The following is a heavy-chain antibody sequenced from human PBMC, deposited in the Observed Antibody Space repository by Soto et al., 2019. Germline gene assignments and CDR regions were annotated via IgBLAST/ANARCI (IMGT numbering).Heavy chain of an antibody. CDR3: AHAYGGRSLF. CDR1: GFSLTTDRVG. Sequence: QITLKESGPTLVKPTQTLTLTCTFSGFSLTTDRVGVGWIRQPPGEALEWLAVIYWDDSKTYRPSLESRLTITQDTSKTQAALTITNRYSLDPATYYCAHAYGGRSLFWGQGTLVTVSS. J-gene: IGHJ4*02. D-gene: IGHD1-26*01. V-gene: IGHV2-5*02. CDR2: IYWDDSK.